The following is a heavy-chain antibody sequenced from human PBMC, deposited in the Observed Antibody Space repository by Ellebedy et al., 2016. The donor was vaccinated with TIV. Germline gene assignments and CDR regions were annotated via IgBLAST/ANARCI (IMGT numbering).Heavy chain of an antibody. D-gene: IGHD1-26*01. J-gene: IGHJ4*02. V-gene: IGHV6-1*01. Sequence: SQTLSLTCAISGDSVSNNNAAWNWIRKSPSRGLEWLGRTYYRSQWNNDYAVSVESRITINPDTSKNQFSLQLNSVTPEDTAVYYCARDGPYSGSYCDSWGQGTLVTVSS. CDR3: ARDGPYSGSYCDS. CDR2: TYYRSQWNN. CDR1: GDSVSNNNAA.